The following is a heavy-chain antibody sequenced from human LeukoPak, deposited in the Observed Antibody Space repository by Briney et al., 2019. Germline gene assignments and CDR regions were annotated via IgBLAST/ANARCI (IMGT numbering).Heavy chain of an antibody. CDR2: IYYSGST. D-gene: IGHD6-13*01. V-gene: IGHV4-59*01. CDR3: ARTSGIAADFDY. CDR1: GGSISSYY. J-gene: IGHJ4*02. Sequence: SETLSLTCTVSGGSISSYYWSWIRQPPGKGLEWIGYIYYSGSTNYNPSLKSRVTISVDTSKNQFSLTLSSVTAADTAVYYCARTSGIAADFDYWGQGTLVTVSS.